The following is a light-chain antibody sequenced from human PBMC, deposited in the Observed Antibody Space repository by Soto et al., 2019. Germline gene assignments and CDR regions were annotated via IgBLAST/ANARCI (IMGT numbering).Light chain of an antibody. CDR3: QHYANSPTT. CDR1: QNVDSY. V-gene: IGKV3-20*01. Sequence: EIVWTQSPDTLSLSPGERATVSCRASQNVDSYLAWYQHKPGQAPRLLIYGTSSRAIGIPGRFSGSGSGTDCPLTISRVEHEDVEVSYCQHYANSPTTFGQGARLDNK. CDR2: GTS. J-gene: IGKJ5*01.